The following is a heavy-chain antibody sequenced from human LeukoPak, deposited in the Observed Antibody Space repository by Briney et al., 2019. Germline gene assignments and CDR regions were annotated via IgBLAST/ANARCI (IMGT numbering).Heavy chain of an antibody. J-gene: IGHJ6*03. D-gene: IGHD3-3*01. CDR1: GGTFSSYA. Sequence: GASVKVSCKASGGTFSSYAISWVRQAPGQGLEWMGGIIPIFGTANYAQKCQGRVTITADESTSTAYMELSSLRSEDTAVYYCARDGDFWSNSYYYYMDVWGKGTTVTVSS. CDR2: IIPIFGTA. CDR3: ARDGDFWSNSYYYYMDV. V-gene: IGHV1-69*13.